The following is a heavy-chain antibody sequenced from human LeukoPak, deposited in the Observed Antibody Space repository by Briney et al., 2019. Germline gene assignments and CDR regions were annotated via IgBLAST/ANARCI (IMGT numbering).Heavy chain of an antibody. D-gene: IGHD3-10*01. CDR3: ARRYGSGSLLGSWFDP. CDR1: GGSFSGYY. J-gene: IGHJ5*02. V-gene: IGHV4-34*01. Sequence: SETLSPTCAVYGGSFSGYYWSWIRQPPGKGLEWIGEINHSGSTNYNPSLKSRVTISVDTSKNQFSLKLSSVTAADTAVYYCARRYGSGSLLGSWFDPWGQGTLVTVSS. CDR2: INHSGST.